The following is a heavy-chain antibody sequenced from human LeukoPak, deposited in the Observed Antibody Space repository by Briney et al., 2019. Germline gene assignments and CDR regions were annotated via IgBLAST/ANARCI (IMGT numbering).Heavy chain of an antibody. CDR1: GGSISSYY. J-gene: IGHJ3*02. CDR3: ARFPCSGGSCYSGVRAFDI. V-gene: IGHV4-34*01. D-gene: IGHD2-15*01. Sequence: PSETLSLTCTVSGGSISSYYWNWIRQPPGKGLEWIGEINHSGSTNYNPSLTSRVTISVDTSKNQFSLRLSSVTAADTAVYYCARFPCSGGSCYSGVRAFDIWGQGTMVTVSS. CDR2: INHSGST.